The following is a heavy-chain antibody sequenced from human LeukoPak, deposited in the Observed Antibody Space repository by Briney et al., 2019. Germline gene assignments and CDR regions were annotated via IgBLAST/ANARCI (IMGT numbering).Heavy chain of an antibody. J-gene: IGHJ4*02. CDR2: ITRSSSFV. CDR1: GFTFSSYS. V-gene: IGHV3-21*01. D-gene: IGHD2-2*01. Sequence: TGGSLRLSCAASGFTFSSYSMNWVRQAPGKGLEWVSSITRSSSFVYYADSVKGRFTISRDNVKNSLYLQMSSLRAEDTAVYYCASEIPNLRYCSSSSCDYWGRGTLVTVSS. CDR3: ASEIPNLRYCSSSSCDY.